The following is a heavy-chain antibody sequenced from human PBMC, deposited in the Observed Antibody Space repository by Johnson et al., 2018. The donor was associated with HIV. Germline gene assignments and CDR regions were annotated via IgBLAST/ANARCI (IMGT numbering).Heavy chain of an antibody. CDR3: ATGSLVVVGADGLLQLHDAFDI. CDR1: GFTVNSNY. Sequence: VQLVESGGGLIQPGGSLRLSCAASGFTVNSNYMTWVRPAPGKGLEWVSLISSDDTTYYADSVKGRFPIPRDTSKNTVYVQMNGLRAEDSAVYYGATGSLVVVGADGLLQLHDAFDIWGRGTKVTVSS. V-gene: IGHV3-53*01. D-gene: IGHD2-15*01. J-gene: IGHJ3*02. CDR2: ISSDDTT.